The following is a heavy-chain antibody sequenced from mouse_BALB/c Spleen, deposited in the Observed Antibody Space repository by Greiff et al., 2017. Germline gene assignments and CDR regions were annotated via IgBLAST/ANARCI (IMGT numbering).Heavy chain of an antibody. Sequence: VQLQQSGAELVRPGSSVKISCKASGYAFSSYWMNWVKQRPGQGLEWIGQIYPGDGDTNYNGKFKGKATLTADKSSSTAYMQLSSLTSEDSAVYFCARSGYYYGSTPFAYWGQGTLVTVSA. V-gene: IGHV1-80*01. J-gene: IGHJ3*01. D-gene: IGHD1-1*01. CDR1: GYAFSSYW. CDR2: IYPGDGDT. CDR3: ARSGYYYGSTPFAY.